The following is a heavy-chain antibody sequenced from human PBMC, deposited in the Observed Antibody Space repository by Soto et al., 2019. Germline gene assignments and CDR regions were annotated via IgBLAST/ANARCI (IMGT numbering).Heavy chain of an antibody. CDR2: ISYDGSNK. Sequence: GGSLRLSCAASGFIFNNYAMHWVRQAPGKGPEWVAVISYDGSNKYYADSVKGRFTISRDSSENTLYLQMNSLRADDTAVYYCARDPGGVAASYYFENWGQGALVTVSS. CDR1: GFIFNNYA. V-gene: IGHV3-30-3*01. D-gene: IGHD3-16*01. J-gene: IGHJ4*02. CDR3: ARDPGGVAASYYFEN.